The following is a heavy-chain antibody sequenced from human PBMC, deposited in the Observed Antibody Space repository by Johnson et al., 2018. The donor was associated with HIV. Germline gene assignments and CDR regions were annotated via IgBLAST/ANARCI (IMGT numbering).Heavy chain of an antibody. CDR1: GFTFSIYG. V-gene: IGHV3-30*02. Sequence: QVQLVESGGGVVQPGRSLRLSCAASGFTFSIYGMPWVRQAPVKGLEWVAFMQYEGSNKYYADSVKGRFTISRDDSKNTLYLQMNSLKTEETAVYYCTTARTYFWGQGTMVTVSS. J-gene: IGHJ3*01. CDR3: TTARTYF. D-gene: IGHD2-8*01. CDR2: MQYEGSNK.